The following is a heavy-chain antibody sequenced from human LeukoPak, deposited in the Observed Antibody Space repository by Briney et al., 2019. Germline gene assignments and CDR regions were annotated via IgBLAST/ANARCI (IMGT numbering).Heavy chain of an antibody. Sequence: SETLSLTCTVSGGSISSSSYYWGWIRQPPGKGLEWIGSIYYSGSTHYNPSLKSRVTISVDTSKNQFSLKLSSVTAADTAVYYCARDPGGTLLWFGEFNFDYWGQGTLVTVSS. CDR2: IYYSGST. D-gene: IGHD3-10*01. J-gene: IGHJ4*02. CDR1: GGSISSSSYY. CDR3: ARDPGGTLLWFGEFNFDY. V-gene: IGHV4-39*07.